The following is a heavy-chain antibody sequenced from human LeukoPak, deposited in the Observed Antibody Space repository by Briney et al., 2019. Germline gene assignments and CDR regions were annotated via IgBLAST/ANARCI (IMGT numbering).Heavy chain of an antibody. CDR2: IWYDGSNK. V-gene: IGHV3-33*01. CDR3: ARAGLQSWLQSINWFDP. D-gene: IGHD5-24*01. Sequence: PGRSLRLSCAASGFTFSSYGMHWVRQAPGKGLEWVAVIWYDGSNKYYADSVKGRFTISRDNSKNTLYLQMNSLRAEDTAVYYRARAGLQSWLQSINWFDPWGQGTLVTVSS. CDR1: GFTFSSYG. J-gene: IGHJ5*02.